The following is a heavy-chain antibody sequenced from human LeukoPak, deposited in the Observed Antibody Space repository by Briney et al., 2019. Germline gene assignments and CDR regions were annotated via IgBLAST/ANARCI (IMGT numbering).Heavy chain of an antibody. CDR2: TYYSGTT. CDR3: VRHDGRGGATMGAWDC. D-gene: IGHD4/OR15-4a*01. Sequence: PSETLSLTCTVSGGSISSSSYHWGWTRQPPGKGLEWIGSTYYSGTTYSNPSLNSRVTISRDTSKNQFSLQLHSVTAADTAVYYCVRHDGRGGATMGAWDCWGQGSLVTVSS. CDR1: GGSISSSSYH. J-gene: IGHJ4*02. V-gene: IGHV4-39*01.